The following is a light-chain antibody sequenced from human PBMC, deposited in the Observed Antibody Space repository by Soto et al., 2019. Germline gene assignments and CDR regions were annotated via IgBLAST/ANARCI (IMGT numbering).Light chain of an antibody. CDR3: QQYNNWPHT. V-gene: IGKV3-15*01. CDR2: GIS. Sequence: ELVVTQSPSTLSVSLGQRATLSCRTSQTVSNNLAWYRQKPGQAPSLLIYGISTRATGLPARFSGTGSGTEFTLTISSLQSEDSALYYCQQYNNWPHTFGQGTKLEIK. CDR1: QTVSNN. J-gene: IGKJ2*01.